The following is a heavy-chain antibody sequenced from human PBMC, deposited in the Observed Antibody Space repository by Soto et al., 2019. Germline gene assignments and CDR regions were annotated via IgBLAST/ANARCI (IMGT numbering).Heavy chain of an antibody. CDR3: VRPDSTGYYTH. V-gene: IGHV5-51*01. CDR2: VNPADSDT. Sequence: GESLKISCKGSGYSFTNYWIGWVRQMPGKGLEWMGIVNPADSDTRYSPSFQGQVTVSVDKSISTAYLQRGSLKASDTAMYYCVRPDSTGYYTHWGQGXPVTVYS. J-gene: IGHJ4*02. CDR1: GYSFTNYW. D-gene: IGHD3-3*01.